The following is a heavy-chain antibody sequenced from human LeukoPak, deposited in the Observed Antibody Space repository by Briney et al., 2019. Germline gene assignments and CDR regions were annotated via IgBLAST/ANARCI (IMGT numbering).Heavy chain of an antibody. Sequence: SQTLSLTCAISGDSVSSNSAAWNWIRQSPSRGLEWLGRTYYRSKWYNDYAVSVKSRITINPDTSKNQFSLRLNSVTPEDTAVYYCAGSGSYYRDSWFDPWGQGTLVTVSS. V-gene: IGHV6-1*01. D-gene: IGHD1-26*01. J-gene: IGHJ5*02. CDR1: GDSVSSNSAA. CDR2: TYYRSKWYN. CDR3: AGSGSYYRDSWFDP.